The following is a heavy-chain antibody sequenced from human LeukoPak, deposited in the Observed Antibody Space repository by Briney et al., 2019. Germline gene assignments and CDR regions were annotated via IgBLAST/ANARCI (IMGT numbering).Heavy chain of an antibody. CDR1: GFTFSSYW. CDR2: IKQDGSEK. Sequence: GGSLRLSCAASGFTFSSYWMSWVRRAPGKGLEWVANIKQDGSEKYYVDSVKGRFTISRDNAKNSLYLQMNSLRAEDTAVYYCARDCYDFWSGYLYGMDVWGQGTTVTVSS. D-gene: IGHD3-3*01. J-gene: IGHJ6*02. CDR3: ARDCYDFWSGYLYGMDV. V-gene: IGHV3-7*01.